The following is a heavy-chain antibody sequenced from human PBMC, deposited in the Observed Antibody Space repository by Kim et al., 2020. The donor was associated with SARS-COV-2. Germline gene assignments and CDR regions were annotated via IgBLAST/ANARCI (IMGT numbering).Heavy chain of an antibody. Sequence: GGSLRLSCAASGFTFSNAWMSWVCQAPGKGLEWVGRIKSKTDGGTTDYAAPVKGRFTISRDDSKNTLYLQMNSLKTEDTAVYYCTTNKFGYYYGSGSYYNIDFDYWGQGTLVTVSS. CDR3: TTNKFGYYYGSGSYYNIDFDY. V-gene: IGHV3-15*01. J-gene: IGHJ4*02. CDR2: IKSKTDGGTT. D-gene: IGHD3-10*01. CDR1: GFTFSNAW.